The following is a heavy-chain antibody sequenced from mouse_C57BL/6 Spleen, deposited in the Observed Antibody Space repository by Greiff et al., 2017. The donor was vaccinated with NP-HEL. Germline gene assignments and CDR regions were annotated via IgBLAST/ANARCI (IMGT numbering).Heavy chain of an antibody. CDR1: GFTFSSYA. CDR2: ISSGGDYT. CDR3: TRDAHYYGSSYFDY. Sequence: EVQLVESGAGLVKPGGSLKLSCAASGFTFSSYAMSWVRQTPEKRLEWVANISSGGDYTYYADTVKGRFTISRDNARNTLYLQMSSLKSEDTAMYYVTRDAHYYGSSYFDYWGQGTTLTVSS. J-gene: IGHJ2*01. V-gene: IGHV5-9-1*02. D-gene: IGHD1-1*01.